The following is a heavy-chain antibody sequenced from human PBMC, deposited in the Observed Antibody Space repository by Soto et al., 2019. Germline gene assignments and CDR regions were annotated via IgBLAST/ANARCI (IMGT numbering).Heavy chain of an antibody. Sequence: ASVKVSCKASGYTFTSYGISWVRQAPGQGLEWMGWISAYNGNTNYAQKLQGRVTMTTDTSTSTAYIELRSLRSDDTAVYYCAREMNSSGWYTAYYYYYYMDVWGKGTTVTVSS. CDR1: GYTFTSYG. J-gene: IGHJ6*03. CDR2: ISAYNGNT. D-gene: IGHD6-19*01. CDR3: AREMNSSGWYTAYYYYYYMDV. V-gene: IGHV1-18*01.